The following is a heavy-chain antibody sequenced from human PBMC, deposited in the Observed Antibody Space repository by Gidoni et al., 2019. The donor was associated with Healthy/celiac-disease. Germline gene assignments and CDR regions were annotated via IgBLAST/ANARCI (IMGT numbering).Heavy chain of an antibody. CDR2: MYCGGSA. CDR1: GFTVRSNY. J-gene: IGHJ4*02. Sequence: EVQLVESGGGLVQHGGSLRLSCAASGFTVRSNYMRWVGQAPGKGLGWVSVMYCGGSAYYADDVTVRFTISRDNSKNTLYLQMNSLGAEDTAVYYCASALLSSSFDYWGQGTLVTVSS. V-gene: IGHV3-66*02. CDR3: ASALLSSSFDY. D-gene: IGHD6-6*01.